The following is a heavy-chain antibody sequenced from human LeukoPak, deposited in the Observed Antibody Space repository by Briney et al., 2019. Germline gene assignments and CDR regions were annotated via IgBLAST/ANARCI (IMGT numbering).Heavy chain of an antibody. V-gene: IGHV3-30*18. J-gene: IGHJ4*02. Sequence: PGRSLRLSCAASGFTFSSYGMHWVRQAPGKGLEWVAVISYDGSNKYYADSVKGRFTISRDNSKNTLYLQMNSLRAEDTAVYYCAKSPLDPYYGFWSGYAFDYWGQGTLVTVSS. CDR2: ISYDGSNK. CDR3: AKSPLDPYYGFWSGYAFDY. D-gene: IGHD3-3*01. CDR1: GFTFSSYG.